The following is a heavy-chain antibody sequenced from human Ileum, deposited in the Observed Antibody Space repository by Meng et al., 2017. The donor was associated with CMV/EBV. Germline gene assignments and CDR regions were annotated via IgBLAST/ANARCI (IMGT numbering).Heavy chain of an antibody. CDR3: ARRYSSDWKDAFDI. D-gene: IGHD6-19*01. J-gene: IGHJ3*02. V-gene: IGHV4-30-4*08. CDR1: GGSISSGDSS. Sequence: SGGSISSGDSSWSWIRQPPGKGLEWIGYIYLSGDSNYNPSLKSRVSISVDTSKNQFSLSLSSVTAADTAVYYCARRYSSDWKDAFDIWGHGTMVTVSS. CDR2: IYLSGDS.